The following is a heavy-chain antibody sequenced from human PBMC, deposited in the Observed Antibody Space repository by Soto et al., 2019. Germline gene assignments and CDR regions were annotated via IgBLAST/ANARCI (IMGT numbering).Heavy chain of an antibody. J-gene: IGHJ5*02. CDR1: GYSIISGSYF. Sequence: QVQLQESGPGQVKASETLSLTCNVTGYSIISGSYFWSWIRRPPGKGLEWIGYIYYTGATSYNPSLGGRVTISLDPSKTQFSLKLTSVTAADAAVYFCARDNPSPFQYSPAGWFDPWGPGTTVTVSS. V-gene: IGHV4-61*01. CDR3: ARDNPSPFQYSPAGWFDP. D-gene: IGHD2-15*01. CDR2: IYYTGAT.